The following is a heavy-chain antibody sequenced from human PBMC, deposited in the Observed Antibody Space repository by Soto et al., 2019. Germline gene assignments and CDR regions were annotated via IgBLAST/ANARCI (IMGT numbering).Heavy chain of an antibody. V-gene: IGHV3-23*01. J-gene: IGHJ4*02. CDR3: AKDVDTVGLSDGSGYFDL. CDR2: ISGSGVGT. D-gene: IGHD3-22*01. CDR1: GFIFRNYA. Sequence: EVQLLEYGGGSVQPGGSLRLSCEASGFIFRNYAMSWVRQAPGKGLEWVSSISGSGVGTYYADSVQGRFTISRDNSTNTLFLQLSSLRAEDTALYYCAKDVDTVGLSDGSGYFDLWGQGALVTVSS.